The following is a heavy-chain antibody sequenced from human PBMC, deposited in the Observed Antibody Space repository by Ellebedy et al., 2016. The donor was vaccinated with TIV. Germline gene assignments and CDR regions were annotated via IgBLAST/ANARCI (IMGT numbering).Heavy chain of an antibody. V-gene: IGHV3-7*03. Sequence: PGGSLRLSCAVSGIRISPYWMSWVRQAPGKGLELVANIHPDGSDIHYVDSVKGRFTISRNNARNSLDLQLNSLRAEDTAVYYCARGGRADYWGQGTLVTVSP. CDR1: GIRISPYW. J-gene: IGHJ4*02. D-gene: IGHD3-10*01. CDR2: IHPDGSDI. CDR3: ARGGRADY.